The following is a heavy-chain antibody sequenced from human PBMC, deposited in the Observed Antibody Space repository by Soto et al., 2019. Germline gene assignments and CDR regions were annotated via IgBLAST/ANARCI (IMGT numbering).Heavy chain of an antibody. CDR1: GFTFSSYA. Sequence: PGGSLRLSCAASGFTFSSYAMHWVRQAPGKGLEWVAVISYDGSNKYYADSVKGRFTISRDNSKNTLYLQMDSLRAEDTAVYYCARDGTAMAAYYYYGMDVWGQGTTVTVPS. CDR3: ARDGTAMAAYYYYGMDV. D-gene: IGHD5-18*01. V-gene: IGHV3-30-3*01. J-gene: IGHJ6*02. CDR2: ISYDGSNK.